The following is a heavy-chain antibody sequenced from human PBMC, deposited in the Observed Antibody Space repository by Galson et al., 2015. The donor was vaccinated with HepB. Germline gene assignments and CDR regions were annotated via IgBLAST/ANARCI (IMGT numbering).Heavy chain of an antibody. CDR1: GYTLTELS. D-gene: IGHD5-18*01. J-gene: IGHJ4*02. CDR3: ATAGDTAMASGFGYFDY. Sequence: KVSCKVSGYTLTELSMHWVRQMPGKGLEWMGIIYPGDSDTRYSPSFQGQVTISADKSISTAYLQWSSLKASDTAMYYCATAGDTAMASGFGYFDYWGQGTLVAVSS. V-gene: IGHV5-51*01. CDR2: IYPGDSDT.